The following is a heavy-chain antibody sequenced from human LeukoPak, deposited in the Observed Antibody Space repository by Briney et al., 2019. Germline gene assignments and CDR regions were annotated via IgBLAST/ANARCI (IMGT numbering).Heavy chain of an antibody. Sequence: SETLSLTCAVSGGSISSYYWSWIRQPPGKGLEWIGYIYYSGSTNYNPSLKSRVTISVDTSKNQFSLKLSSVTAADTAVYYCAGGGYSYGPLKLDYWGQGTLVTVSS. CDR1: GGSISSYY. D-gene: IGHD5-18*01. J-gene: IGHJ4*02. CDR2: IYYSGST. CDR3: AGGGYSYGPLKLDY. V-gene: IGHV4-59*08.